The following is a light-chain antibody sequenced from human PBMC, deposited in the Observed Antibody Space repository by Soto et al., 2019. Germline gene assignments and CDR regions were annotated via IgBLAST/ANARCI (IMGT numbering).Light chain of an antibody. CDR2: DAS. J-gene: IGKJ4*01. Sequence: IRMTQSPSSLSASTGDRVTITCRASQSISSWLAWYQQKLGRAPRLLIYDASSLESGVPSRFSGSGYGTEFTLTISSLQPDDFATYYCQQYNTYSSLTFGVGTKVDIK. CDR3: QQYNTYSSLT. CDR1: QSISSW. V-gene: IGKV1-5*01.